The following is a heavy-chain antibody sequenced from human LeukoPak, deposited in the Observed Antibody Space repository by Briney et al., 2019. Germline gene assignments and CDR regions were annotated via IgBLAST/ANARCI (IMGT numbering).Heavy chain of an antibody. CDR3: ARHVPTHYDILTGSQGGWFDP. D-gene: IGHD3-9*01. V-gene: IGHV4-39*01. J-gene: IGHJ5*02. Sequence: PSETLSLTCTVSGGSISSGDYYWSWIRQPPGKVLEWIGNIYYSGSTYYNPSLKSRVTISADTSKNQFSLKLSSVTAADTAVYYCARHVPTHYDILTGSQGGWFDPWGQGTLVTVSS. CDR2: IYYSGST. CDR1: GGSISSGDYY.